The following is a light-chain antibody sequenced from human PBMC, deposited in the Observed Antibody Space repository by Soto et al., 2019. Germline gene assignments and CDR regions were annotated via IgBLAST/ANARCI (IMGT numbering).Light chain of an antibody. V-gene: IGKV3-15*01. Sequence: EIVMTQSPATLSVSPGERATLSCRASQSVSNNLAWYQQKPGQAPRLLIYGASTRATGIPARFSGSGSGTEFTLTVSSLQSEDFAIYYCQQYNNWPRTFGLGTKVDIK. CDR3: QQYNNWPRT. J-gene: IGKJ1*01. CDR1: QSVSNN. CDR2: GAS.